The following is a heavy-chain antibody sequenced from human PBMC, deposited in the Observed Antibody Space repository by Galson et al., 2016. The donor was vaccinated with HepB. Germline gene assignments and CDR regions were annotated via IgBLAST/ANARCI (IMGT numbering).Heavy chain of an antibody. D-gene: IGHD5-18*01. CDR3: AKDLAGYTYGYSYSDH. J-gene: IGHJ4*02. CDR2: ISGSGGTT. V-gene: IGHV3-23*01. Sequence: SLRLSCAASGFRFSDYIMSWVRQAPGKGLEWVSSISGSGGTTYYADSVKGRFTISRDKSKNTLYLQMNSLRGEDTDVYYCAKDLAGYTYGYSYSDHWGQGTLVTVSS. CDR1: GFRFSDYI.